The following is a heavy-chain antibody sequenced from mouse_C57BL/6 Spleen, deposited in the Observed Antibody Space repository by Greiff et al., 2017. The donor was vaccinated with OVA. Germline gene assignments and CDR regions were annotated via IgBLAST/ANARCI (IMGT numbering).Heavy chain of an antibody. J-gene: IGHJ3*01. CDR2: INPNNGGT. Sequence: VQLQQSGPELVKPGASVKISCKASGYTFTDYYMNWVKQSHGKSLEWIGDINPNNGGTSYNQKFKGKATLTVDKSSSTAYMELRSLTSEASAVYSCARSGAYDYDVSWFAYWGQGTLVTVSA. CDR1: GYTFTDYY. V-gene: IGHV1-26*01. D-gene: IGHD2-4*01. CDR3: ARSGAYDYDVSWFAY.